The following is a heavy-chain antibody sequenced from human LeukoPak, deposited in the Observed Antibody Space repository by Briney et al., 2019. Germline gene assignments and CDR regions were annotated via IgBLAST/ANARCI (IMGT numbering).Heavy chain of an antibody. CDR3: AKGDHYGSESFFKYGMDV. J-gene: IGHJ6*02. V-gene: IGHV3-23*01. CDR2: VTASAGNT. D-gene: IGHD3-10*01. Sequence: PGGSLRLSCAASGFTFSIYAMSWVRQAPGKGLEWVSDVTASAGNTYYADSVKGRFTITRDKSKNTLYLQVTSLRADDTAVYYCAKGDHYGSESFFKYGMDVWGHGTTVAVS. CDR1: GFTFSIYA.